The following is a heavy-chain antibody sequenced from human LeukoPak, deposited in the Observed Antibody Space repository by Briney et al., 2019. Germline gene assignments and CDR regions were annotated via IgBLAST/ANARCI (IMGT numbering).Heavy chain of an antibody. CDR1: GYTFTNYG. V-gene: IGHV1-18*01. Sequence: ASVKVSCKTSGYTFTNYGISWVRQAPGQGLEWMGWISGYNGNTNYVQKFRGRVAMTADTSTSTVYMELGSLRSDDTAVYYCVRDIATVQHQDWGQGTLVTVSS. D-gene: IGHD1-1*01. J-gene: IGHJ4*02. CDR2: ISGYNGNT. CDR3: VRDIATVQHQD.